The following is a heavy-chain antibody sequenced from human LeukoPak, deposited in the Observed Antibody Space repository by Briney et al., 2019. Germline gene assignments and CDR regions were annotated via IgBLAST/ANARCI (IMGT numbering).Heavy chain of an antibody. CDR1: GFTFSSYA. Sequence: PGGSLRLSCAASGFTFSSYAMSWVRQAPGKGLEWVSAISGSGGSTYYADSVKGRFTISRDNSKNTLYLQMNSLRAEDTAVYYCAKEPRPRTVLYSLRYFDYWGQGTLVTVSS. CDR3: AKEPRPRTVLYSLRYFDY. D-gene: IGHD3-16*02. J-gene: IGHJ4*02. V-gene: IGHV3-23*01. CDR2: ISGSGGST.